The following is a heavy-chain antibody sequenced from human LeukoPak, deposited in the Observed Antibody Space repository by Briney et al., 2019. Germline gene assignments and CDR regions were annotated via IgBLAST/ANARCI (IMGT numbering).Heavy chain of an antibody. CDR1: GGTFSSYA. CDR2: IIPIFGTA. V-gene: IGHV1-69*05. Sequence: SVKVSCKASGGTFSSYAISWVRQAPGPGLEWMGGIIPIFGTANYAQKFQGRVTITTDESTSTAYMELSSLRSEDTAVYYCARETMVRGVIPLYYFDYWGQGTLVTVSS. D-gene: IGHD3-10*01. J-gene: IGHJ4*02. CDR3: ARETMVRGVIPLYYFDY.